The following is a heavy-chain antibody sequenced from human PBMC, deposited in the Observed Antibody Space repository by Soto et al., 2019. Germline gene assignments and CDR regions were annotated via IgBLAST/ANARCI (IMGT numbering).Heavy chain of an antibody. V-gene: IGHV3-23*01. CDR2: VTGTGGRT. Sequence: PGGSLRLSCAASGFTFSSSGMTWVRQAPGKRLEWVSGVTGTGGRTYYADSVNGRFTISRDNSKNTLYLQMNSLRAEDTAVYYCAKDRDYGDYVRYFDYWGQGTLVTVSS. CDR3: AKDRDYGDYVRYFDY. CDR1: GFTFSSSG. J-gene: IGHJ4*02. D-gene: IGHD4-17*01.